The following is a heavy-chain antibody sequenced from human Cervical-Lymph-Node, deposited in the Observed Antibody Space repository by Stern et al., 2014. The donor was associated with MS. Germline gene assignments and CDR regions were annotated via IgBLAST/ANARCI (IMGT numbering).Heavy chain of an antibody. CDR1: GFTFDDYA. Sequence: EVQLVQSGGGLVQPGRSLRLSCAASGFTFDDYAMHWVRQAPGEGLEWVSGISWNGGKTDYADSVKGRFTISRDNAKNSLYLQMDRLRAEDTALYYCAKDMRGGSSYAMDVWGQGTTVTVSS. CDR2: ISWNGGKT. V-gene: IGHV3-9*01. J-gene: IGHJ6*02. CDR3: AKDMRGGSSYAMDV. D-gene: IGHD6-6*01.